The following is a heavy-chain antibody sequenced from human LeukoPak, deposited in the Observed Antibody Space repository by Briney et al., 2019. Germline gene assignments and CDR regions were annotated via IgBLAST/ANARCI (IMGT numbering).Heavy chain of an antibody. Sequence: SETLTLTCAVSGYSISSGYYWGWIRQPPGKGLEWIASMYHSGSTYYNPSLKSRVTLSVDTSKNQFSLKMSSVTAADTAAYYCGRDRSGGYSVDYWGQGTLVTVS. CDR2: MYHSGST. CDR3: GRDRSGGYSVDY. V-gene: IGHV4-38-2*02. J-gene: IGHJ4*02. CDR1: GYSISSGYY. D-gene: IGHD1-26*01.